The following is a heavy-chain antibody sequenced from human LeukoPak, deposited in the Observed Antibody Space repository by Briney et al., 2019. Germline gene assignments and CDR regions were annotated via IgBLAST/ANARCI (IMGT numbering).Heavy chain of an antibody. J-gene: IGHJ3*02. CDR1: GGSISSYY. D-gene: IGHD3-9*01. V-gene: IGHV4-59*12. CDR3: ARALRYFDWLNAFDI. Sequence: SETLSLTCTVSGGSISSYYWSWIRQPPGKGLEWIGFIYDSGSTNYNPSLKSRVTISVDTSKNQFSLKLSSVTAADTAVYYCARALRYFDWLNAFDIWGQGTMVTVSS. CDR2: IYDSGST.